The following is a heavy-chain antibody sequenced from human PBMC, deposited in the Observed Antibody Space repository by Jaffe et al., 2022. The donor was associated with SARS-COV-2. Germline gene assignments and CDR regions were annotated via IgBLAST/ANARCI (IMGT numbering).Heavy chain of an antibody. D-gene: IGHD1-1*01. CDR3: ARASPATGTMSFDY. CDR2: IYYSGST. V-gene: IGHV4-31*03. CDR1: GGSIRSGGYY. J-gene: IGHJ4*02. Sequence: QVQLQESGPGLVKPSQTPSLTCTVSGGSIRSGGYYWSWIRQHPGKGLEWIGYIYYSGSTYYNPSLKSRVTISVDTSKNQFSLKLSSVTAADTAVYYCARASPATGTMSFDYWGQGTLVTVSS.